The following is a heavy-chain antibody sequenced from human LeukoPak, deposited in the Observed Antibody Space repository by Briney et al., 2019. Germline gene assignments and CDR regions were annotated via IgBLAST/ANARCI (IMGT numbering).Heavy chain of an antibody. V-gene: IGHV5-51*01. CDR3: ARHETYCGGDCYLIDY. D-gene: IGHD2-21*01. Sequence: GESLKISCKGSGYSFTSYWIGWVRQMPGKGLEWMGIIYPGDSDTRYSPSFQGQVTIPADKSISTAYLQWSSLKASDTAMYYCARHETYCGGDCYLIDYWGQGTLVTVSS. CDR1: GYSFTSYW. CDR2: IYPGDSDT. J-gene: IGHJ4*02.